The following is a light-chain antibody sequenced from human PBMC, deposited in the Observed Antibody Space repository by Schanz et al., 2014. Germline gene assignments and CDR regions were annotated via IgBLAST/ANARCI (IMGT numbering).Light chain of an antibody. CDR2: LGS. V-gene: IGKV2-28*01. CDR3: MQALQTPWT. CDR1: QSLLYSDTYNY. Sequence: DIVMTQSPLSLPVTPGEPASISCRSSQSLLYSDTYNYLDWYLQKPGQSPQLLIYLGSNRAPGVPDRFSGSGSGTDFTLKISRVEAEDVGIYYCMQALQTPWTFGQGTKVEIK. J-gene: IGKJ1*01.